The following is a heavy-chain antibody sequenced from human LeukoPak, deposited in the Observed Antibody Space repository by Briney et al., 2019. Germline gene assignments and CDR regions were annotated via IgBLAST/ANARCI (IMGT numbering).Heavy chain of an antibody. V-gene: IGHV1-2*06. CDR2: INPNSGGT. J-gene: IGHJ4*02. D-gene: IGHD5-18*01. CDR3: ARELAAMVNNFDY. CDR1: GYTFTGYY. Sequence: ASVKVSCKASGYTFTGYYMHRVRQAPGQGLEWMGRINPNSGGTNYAQKFQGRVTMTRDTSISTAYMELSRLRSDDTAVYYCARELAAMVNNFDYWGQGTLVTVSS.